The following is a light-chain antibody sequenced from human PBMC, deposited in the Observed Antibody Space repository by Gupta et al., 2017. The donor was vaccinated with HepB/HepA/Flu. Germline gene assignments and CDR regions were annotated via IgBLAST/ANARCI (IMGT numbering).Light chain of an antibody. J-gene: IGLJ1*01. V-gene: IGLV2-23*02. CDR2: EVS. CDR1: SSDVGSYNL. Sequence: QSALTQTASVSGSPAQSITISCTGTSSDVGSYNLVSWYQQHPGKAPKLMIYEVSKRPSGVSNRFSGSKSGNTASLTISGLQAEDEADYYCCSYAGSSLGVFGTGTKVTVL. CDR3: CSYAGSSLGV.